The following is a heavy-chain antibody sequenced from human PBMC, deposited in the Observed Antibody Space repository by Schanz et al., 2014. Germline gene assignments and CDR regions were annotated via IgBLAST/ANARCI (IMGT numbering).Heavy chain of an antibody. Sequence: VQLVESGGGVVQPGRSLRLSCAASGFTFSTHAMHWVRQAPGKGLEWVALVSSDGNNDYYTDSVKGRFTISRDNSKNTVHRQMNSLRPEDTAVYYCARGGFGEVSYFDYWGQGTLVTVSS. CDR3: ARGGFGEVSYFDY. CDR2: VSSDGNND. J-gene: IGHJ4*02. V-gene: IGHV3-30*03. D-gene: IGHD3-10*01. CDR1: GFTFSTHA.